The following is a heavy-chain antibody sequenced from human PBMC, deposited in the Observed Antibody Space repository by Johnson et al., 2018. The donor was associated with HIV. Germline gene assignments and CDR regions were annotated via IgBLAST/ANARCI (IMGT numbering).Heavy chain of an antibody. CDR1: GFTFSGYW. J-gene: IGHJ3*02. CDR3: ATSHGSHGAFDI. V-gene: IGHV3-74*02. CDR2: MNADGKTT. Sequence: EVQLVESGGGVVQPGRSLRLSCAASGFTFSGYWMHWVRQAPGKGLVWVSRMNADGKTTTYAASVKGRFTISRDNSKNTLYLQMNSLRAEDTAVYYCATSHGSHGAFDIWGQGTMVTVSS. D-gene: IGHD1-26*01.